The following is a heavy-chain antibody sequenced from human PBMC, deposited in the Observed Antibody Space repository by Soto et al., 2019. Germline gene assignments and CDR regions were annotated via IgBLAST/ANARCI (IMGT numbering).Heavy chain of an antibody. CDR2: ISGSGGST. V-gene: IGHV3-23*01. CDR1: GFTFSSYA. J-gene: IGHJ6*03. D-gene: IGHD6-6*01. Sequence: GGSLRLSCAASGFTFSSYAMSWVRQAPGKGLEWVSAISGSGGSTYYADSVKGRFTISRDNSKNTLYLQMNSLRVEDTAVYYCAKVYKYSSSYYYYYYMDVWGKGTTVTVSS. CDR3: AKVYKYSSSYYYYYYMDV.